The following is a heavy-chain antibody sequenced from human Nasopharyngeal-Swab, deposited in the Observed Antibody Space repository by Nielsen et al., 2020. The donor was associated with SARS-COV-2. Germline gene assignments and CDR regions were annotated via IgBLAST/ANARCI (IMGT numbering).Heavy chain of an antibody. V-gene: IGHV7-4-1*02. Sequence: VLQSPGQGLEWMGWIDTNTGNPTYAQGFTGRFVFSLDTSVSTAYLQISSLKAEDTAMYYCATGLLGYTYAFGNWGQGTLVTVSS. CDR2: IDTNTGNP. D-gene: IGHD5-18*01. CDR3: ATGLLGYTYAFGN. J-gene: IGHJ4*02.